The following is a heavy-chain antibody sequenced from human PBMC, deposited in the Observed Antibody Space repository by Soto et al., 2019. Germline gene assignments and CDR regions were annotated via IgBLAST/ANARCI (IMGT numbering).Heavy chain of an antibody. V-gene: IGHV3-23*01. CDR2: ISGSGGST. CDR3: ATATTGIYFDY. D-gene: IGHD4-17*01. CDR1: GFTLSSYV. Sequence: EVQLLESGGGLVQPGGSLRLSCAASGFTLSSYVMSWVRQAPGKGLEWVSAISGSGGSTYYADSVKGRFTISRDNSKHSLYVQMNSLRAEETAVYYCATATTGIYFDYWGQGTRVTVSS. J-gene: IGHJ4*02.